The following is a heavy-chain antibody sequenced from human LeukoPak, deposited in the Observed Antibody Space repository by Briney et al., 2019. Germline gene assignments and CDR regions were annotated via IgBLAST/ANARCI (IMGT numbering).Heavy chain of an antibody. Sequence: GESLKTSCKGSGYRFTSYWIGWVRQMPGKGVGWVGIIYPGDSDTRYSPSFQGQVTISADKSISTAYLQWSSLKASDTAMYYCAREVDILTGYPTFDYWGQGTLVTVSS. J-gene: IGHJ4*02. D-gene: IGHD3-9*01. CDR2: IYPGDSDT. V-gene: IGHV5-51*01. CDR1: GYRFTSYW. CDR3: AREVDILTGYPTFDY.